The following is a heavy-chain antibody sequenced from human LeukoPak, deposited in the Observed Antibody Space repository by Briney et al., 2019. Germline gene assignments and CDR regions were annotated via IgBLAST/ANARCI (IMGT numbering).Heavy chain of an antibody. CDR3: ARDWGYCSSTSCYSDFDY. D-gene: IGHD2-2*01. V-gene: IGHV3-30-3*01. CDR2: ISYDGSNK. CDR1: GFTFSSYA. J-gene: IGHJ4*02. Sequence: PGGSLRLSCAASGFTFSSYAMHWVRQAPGKGPEWVAVISYDGSNKYYADSVKGRFTISRDNSKNTLHLQMNSLRAEDTAVYYCARDWGYCSSTSCYSDFDYWGQGTLVTVSS.